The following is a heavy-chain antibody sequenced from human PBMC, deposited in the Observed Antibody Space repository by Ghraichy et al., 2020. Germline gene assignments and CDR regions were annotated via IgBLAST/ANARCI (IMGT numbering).Heavy chain of an antibody. Sequence: GGSLRLSCAASRFTFSNAWMNWVRQAPGKGLEWVGRIKSKTYGGTADYAAPVKVRFTISRDDSKYTMYLEMNSLKTEDTGVYYCATALRWEFYYFDYWGLGTLVTVSP. V-gene: IGHV3-15*01. CDR3: ATALRWEFYYFDY. D-gene: IGHD3-10*01. J-gene: IGHJ4*02. CDR2: IKSKTYGGTA. CDR1: RFTFSNAW.